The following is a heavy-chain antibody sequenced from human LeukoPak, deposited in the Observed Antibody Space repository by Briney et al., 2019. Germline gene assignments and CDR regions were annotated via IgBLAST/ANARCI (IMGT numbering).Heavy chain of an antibody. D-gene: IGHD2-2*01. CDR3: ARGWDCSSTSCYPYYYYYYMDV. CDR1: GGSFSGYY. V-gene: IGHV4-34*01. CDR2: INHSGST. J-gene: IGHJ6*03. Sequence: SETLSLTCAVYGGSFSGYYWSWIRQPPGKGLEWIGEINHSGSTNYNPSLKSRVTISVDTSKNQFSLKLSSVTAADTAVYYCARGWDCSSTSCYPYYYYYYMDVWGKGTSVTVSS.